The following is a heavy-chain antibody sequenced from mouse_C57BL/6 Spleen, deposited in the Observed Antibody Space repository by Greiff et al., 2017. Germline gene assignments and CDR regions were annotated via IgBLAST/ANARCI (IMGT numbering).Heavy chain of an antibody. D-gene: IGHD1-1*01. CDR3: ARSPHYYGSSYGYFDY. J-gene: IGHJ2*01. CDR2: IDPSDSET. Sequence: QVQLQQPGAELVRPGSSVKLSCKASGYTFTSYWMHWVKQRPIQGLEWIGNIDPSDSETHYNQKFKDKATLTVDKSSSTAYMQLSSLTSEDSAVYYCARSPHYYGSSYGYFDYWGQGTTLTVSS. CDR1: GYTFTSYW. V-gene: IGHV1-52*01.